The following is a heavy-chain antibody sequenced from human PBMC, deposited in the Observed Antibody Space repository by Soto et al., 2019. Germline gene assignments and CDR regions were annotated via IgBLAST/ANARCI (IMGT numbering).Heavy chain of an antibody. CDR3: ARVLVGASD. Sequence: ASVKVACKASGYTFTGYYMHWVRQAPGQGLEWMGWINPNSGGTNYAQRFQGRVTMTRDTSISTAYMELSRLRSDDPPLYDGARVLVGASDWGEGPGVTVSP. D-gene: IGHD1-26*01. CDR2: INPNSGGT. CDR1: GYTFTGYY. J-gene: IGHJ4*02. V-gene: IGHV1-2*02.